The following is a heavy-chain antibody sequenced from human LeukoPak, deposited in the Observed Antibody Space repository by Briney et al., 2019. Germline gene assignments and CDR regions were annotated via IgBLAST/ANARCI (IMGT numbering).Heavy chain of an antibody. CDR1: GFTFSSYW. J-gene: IGHJ3*02. D-gene: IGHD6-19*01. CDR3: ARSSGWLTDAFDI. CDR2: IYSGGST. V-gene: IGHV3-66*01. Sequence: GGSLRLSCAASGFTFSSYWMSWVRQAPGKGLEWVSVIYSGGSTYYADSVKGRFTISRDNSKNTLYLQMNSLRAEDTAVYYCARSSGWLTDAFDIWGQGTMVTVSS.